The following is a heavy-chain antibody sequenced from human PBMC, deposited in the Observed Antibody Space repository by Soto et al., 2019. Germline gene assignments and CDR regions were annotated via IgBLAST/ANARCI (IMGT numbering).Heavy chain of an antibody. J-gene: IGHJ6*03. CDR1: GGSFSGYY. CDR3: ARAVQGDIVATMGNYYYYMDV. CDR2: INHSGST. Sequence: SETLSLTCAVYGGSFSGYYWSWIRQPPGKGLEWIGEINHSGSTNYNPSLKSRVTISVDTSKNQFSLKLSSVTAADTAVYYCARAVQGDIVATMGNYYYYMDVWGKGTTVTVSS. V-gene: IGHV4-34*01. D-gene: IGHD5-12*01.